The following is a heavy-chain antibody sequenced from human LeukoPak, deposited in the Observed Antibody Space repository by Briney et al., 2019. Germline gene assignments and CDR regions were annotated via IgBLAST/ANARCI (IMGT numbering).Heavy chain of an antibody. V-gene: IGHV4-59*08. CDR2: IYYTGRT. D-gene: IGHD6-19*01. J-gene: IGHJ5*01. CDR1: GGSISSYY. CDR3: ASGVAYSSAWSPLFDS. Sequence: SETLSLTCTVSGGSISSYYWSWARRSPGEGLEWIGYIYYTGRTNYSPSLKSRVTISLDTSKNQFSLKLTSVTAADTAVYYCASGVAYSSAWSPLFDSWGQGTLVTVSS.